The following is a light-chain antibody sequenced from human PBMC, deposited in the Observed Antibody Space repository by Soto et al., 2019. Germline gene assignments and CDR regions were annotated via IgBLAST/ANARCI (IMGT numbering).Light chain of an antibody. J-gene: IGLJ2*01. V-gene: IGLV1-44*01. CDR3: AAWDDSLNGYVV. Sequence: QSVLTQPPSASGTPGQRVTISCSGSSSNIGSNTVNCYQQLPGTAPKLLIYSNNQRPSGVPDRFSGSKSGTSASLAIRGLQSEDEDDYYCAAWDDSLNGYVVFGGGTKLTVL. CDR1: SSNIGSNT. CDR2: SNN.